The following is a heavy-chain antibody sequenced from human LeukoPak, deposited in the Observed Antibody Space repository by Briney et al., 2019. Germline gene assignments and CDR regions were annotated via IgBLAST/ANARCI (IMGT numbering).Heavy chain of an antibody. Sequence: SVKVSCKASGGTFSSYAISWVRQAPGQGLEWMGRIIPIFGTANYAQKFQGRVTITTDESTSTAYMELSSLRSEDTAVYYCARGYYYGSGSYSYFDYWGQGILVTVSS. CDR1: GGTFSSYA. D-gene: IGHD3-10*01. CDR3: ARGYYYGSGSYSYFDY. CDR2: IIPIFGTA. J-gene: IGHJ4*02. V-gene: IGHV1-69*05.